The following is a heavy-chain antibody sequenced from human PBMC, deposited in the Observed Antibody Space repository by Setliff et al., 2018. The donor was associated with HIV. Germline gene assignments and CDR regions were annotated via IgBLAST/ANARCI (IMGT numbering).Heavy chain of an antibody. V-gene: IGHV4-38-2*01. CDR1: GYSISSGFY. CDR2: IYHSGST. D-gene: IGHD3-22*01. Sequence: SETLSLTCAVSGYSISSGFYWGWIRQPPGKGLEWIGTIYHSGSTYYNPSLKSRVTISVDTSKNQFSLKLSSVTAADTAVYYCARMDNYDSSGLGAFDIWGQGTLVTVSS. CDR3: ARMDNYDSSGLGAFDI. J-gene: IGHJ4*02.